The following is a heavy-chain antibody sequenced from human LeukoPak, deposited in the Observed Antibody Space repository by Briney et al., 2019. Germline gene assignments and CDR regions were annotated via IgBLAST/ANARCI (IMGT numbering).Heavy chain of an antibody. CDR2: ISSSSSST. D-gene: IGHD3-9*01. Sequence: PGGSLRLSCAASGFSFTDYYMSWIRQAPGKGLEWISYISSSSSSTNYADSVKGRLTISRDNAKSSLYLHMNDLRAEDTAIYYCARLYYDILTGYSPLDYWGQGTLVTVSS. CDR3: ARLYYDILTGYSPLDY. J-gene: IGHJ4*02. CDR1: GFSFTDYY. V-gene: IGHV3-11*03.